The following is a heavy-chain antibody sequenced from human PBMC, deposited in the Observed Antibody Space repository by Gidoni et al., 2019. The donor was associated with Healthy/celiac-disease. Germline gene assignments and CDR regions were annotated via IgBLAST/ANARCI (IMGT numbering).Heavy chain of an antibody. CDR1: GFTFSSYS. D-gene: IGHD3-10*01. Sequence: EVQLVESGGGLVKPGGSLRLSCAASGFTFSSYSMNWVRQAPGKGLEWVSSISSSSSYIYYADSVKGRFTISRDNAKNSLYLQMNSLRAEDTAVYYCARESGLSDWYFDLWGRGTLVTVSS. V-gene: IGHV3-21*01. CDR2: ISSSSSYI. CDR3: ARESGLSDWYFDL. J-gene: IGHJ2*01.